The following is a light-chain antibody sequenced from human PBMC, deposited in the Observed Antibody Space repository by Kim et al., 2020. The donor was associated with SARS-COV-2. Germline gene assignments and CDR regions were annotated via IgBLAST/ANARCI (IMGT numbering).Light chain of an antibody. CDR1: QIFISSY. CDR3: QQYGSPPPT. Sequence: EIVLTQSPGTLSLSPGERATLSCRASQIFISSYLAWYQQKPGQAPRLLIHGASSTATGIPDRFSGSGSGTDFTLTINRLEPEDCAVYYCQQYGSPPPTFGQGTKLEI. V-gene: IGKV3-20*01. J-gene: IGKJ2*01. CDR2: GAS.